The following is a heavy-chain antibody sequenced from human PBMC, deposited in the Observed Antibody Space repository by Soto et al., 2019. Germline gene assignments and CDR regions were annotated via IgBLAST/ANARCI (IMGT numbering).Heavy chain of an antibody. CDR1: GDSVSSNSAA. Sequence: PSQTLSLTCAISGDSVSSNSAAWNWIRQSPSRGLEWLGRTYYRSKWYNDYAVSVKSRITINPDTSKNQFSLQLNSVTPEDTAVYYCARVPISYYDFWSGYFDGTRYYYGMDVWGQGTTVTVSS. V-gene: IGHV6-1*01. CDR3: ARVPISYYDFWSGYFDGTRYYYGMDV. J-gene: IGHJ6*02. CDR2: TYYRSKWYN. D-gene: IGHD3-3*01.